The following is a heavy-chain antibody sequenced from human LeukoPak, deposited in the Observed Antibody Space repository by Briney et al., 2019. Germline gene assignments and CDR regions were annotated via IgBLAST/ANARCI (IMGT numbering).Heavy chain of an antibody. CDR2: IIPIFGTA. Sequence: SVRVSFKASGGTFSIYATSWVRQAPGEGVERMGGIIPIFGTANYAQKFQGRVTITTDESTSTAYMELSSLTSEDTAVYYCARSRITGTGNWFDPWGQGTLVTVSS. V-gene: IGHV1-69*05. J-gene: IGHJ5*02. CDR3: ARSRITGTGNWFDP. CDR1: GGTFSIYA. D-gene: IGHD1-20*01.